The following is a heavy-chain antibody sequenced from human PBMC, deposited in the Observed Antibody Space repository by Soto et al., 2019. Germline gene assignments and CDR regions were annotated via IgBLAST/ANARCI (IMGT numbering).Heavy chain of an antibody. Sequence: SETLSLTCSVSGGSINSYWWSWIRQPAGKGLEWVGRVYSSGTTDYNPSLNSRATLSVETSKNQFSLKLSSVTAADTAVYYCARDVVGHYDFWSGADYYYGMDVWGQGTTVTVSS. J-gene: IGHJ6*02. D-gene: IGHD3-3*01. CDR1: GGSINSYW. V-gene: IGHV4-4*07. CDR3: ARDVVGHYDFWSGADYYYGMDV. CDR2: VYSSGTT.